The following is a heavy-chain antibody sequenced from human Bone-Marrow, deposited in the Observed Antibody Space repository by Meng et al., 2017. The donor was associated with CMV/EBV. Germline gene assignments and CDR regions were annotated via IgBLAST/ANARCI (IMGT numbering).Heavy chain of an antibody. J-gene: IGHJ6*02. V-gene: IGHV3-13*01. Sequence: GESLKISCAASGFTFSSYGMHWVRQAPGKGLEWVSAISAAGDTYYPESGKGRFSISRENAKNSLYLQMNSLRAGDTAVYYCARVAIRSGFGMDVWGQGTTVTVSS. CDR1: GFTFSSYG. CDR3: ARVAIRSGFGMDV. D-gene: IGHD3-3*01. CDR2: ISAAGDT.